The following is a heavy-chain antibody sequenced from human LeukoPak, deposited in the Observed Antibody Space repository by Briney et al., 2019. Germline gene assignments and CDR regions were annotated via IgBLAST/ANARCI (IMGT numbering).Heavy chain of an antibody. J-gene: IGHJ6*02. Sequence: GGSLRLSCAASGFTFSSYAMSWVRQAPGKGLEWVSAISGSGGSTYYADSVKGRFTISRDNSKNTLYLQMNSLRAEDTAVYYCRNDYGDYQRPLGYYYYGMDVWGQGTTVTVSS. CDR1: GFTFSSYA. D-gene: IGHD4-17*01. CDR2: ISGSGGST. V-gene: IGHV3-23*01. CDR3: RNDYGDYQRPLGYYYYGMDV.